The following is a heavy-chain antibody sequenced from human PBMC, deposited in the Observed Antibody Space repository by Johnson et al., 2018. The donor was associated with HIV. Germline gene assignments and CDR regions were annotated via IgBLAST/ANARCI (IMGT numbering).Heavy chain of an antibody. Sequence: VQLVESGGGLVQPGGSLRLSCAASGFTVNSNYMSWVRQAPGKGLEWVSVISGSGGSTYYADSVKGRFTISRDNSKNTLYLHMNSLRAEDTAVYYCAKGRGPWAGGDAFDIWGQGTMVTVSS. CDR1: GFTVNSNY. V-gene: IGHV3-66*02. CDR2: ISGSGGST. J-gene: IGHJ3*02. CDR3: AKGRGPWAGGDAFDI. D-gene: IGHD3-16*01.